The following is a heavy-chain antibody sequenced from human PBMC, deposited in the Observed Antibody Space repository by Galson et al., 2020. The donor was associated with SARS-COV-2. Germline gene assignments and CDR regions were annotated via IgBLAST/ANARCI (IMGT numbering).Heavy chain of an antibody. CDR1: GFTFTHYA. V-gene: IGHV3-23*01. Sequence: GGSLRLSCAASGFTFTHYAMSWVRQAPGKGLEWVSSISGNGRSTKYAASVEGRFTISRDNSKNTLYLRLNSLRAEDTATYYCAKSDLGLVIYYFYQMDVWGKGTTVTVSS. CDR2: ISGNGRST. CDR3: AKSDLGLVIYYFYQMDV. D-gene: IGHD3-3*01. J-gene: IGHJ6*03.